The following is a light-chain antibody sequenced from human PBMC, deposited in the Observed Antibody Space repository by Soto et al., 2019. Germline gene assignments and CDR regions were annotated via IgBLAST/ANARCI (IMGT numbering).Light chain of an antibody. CDR3: QKYNSYPWT. J-gene: IGKJ1*01. V-gene: IGKV1-5*03. CDR1: QSISSW. CDR2: KAS. Sequence: DIQRTQSPSTLSASVGDRVTITCRASQSISSWLAWYQQKPGKDPKLLIYKASSLESGVPSRFSGSGSGTEFTLTIRSMQPDEFATYYCQKYNSYPWTVGQGTKVDIK.